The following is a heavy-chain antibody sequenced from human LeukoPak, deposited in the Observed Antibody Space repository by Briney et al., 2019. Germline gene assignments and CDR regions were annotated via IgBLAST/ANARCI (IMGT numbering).Heavy chain of an antibody. D-gene: IGHD1-26*01. J-gene: IGHJ4*02. CDR3: AKVRQSHSGSYEYYFDY. CDR1: GFTFSSYG. V-gene: IGHV3-7*03. Sequence: SGGSLRLSCAASGFTFSSYGMHWVRQAPGKGLEWVANIKQDGSEKYYVDSVKGRFTISRDNAKNSLYLQMNSLRAEDTALYYCAKVRQSHSGSYEYYFDYWGQGTLVTVSS. CDR2: IKQDGSEK.